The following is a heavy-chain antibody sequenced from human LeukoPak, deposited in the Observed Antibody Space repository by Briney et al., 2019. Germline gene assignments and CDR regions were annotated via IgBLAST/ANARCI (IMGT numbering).Heavy chain of an antibody. J-gene: IGHJ2*01. CDR1: DGTISSYY. V-gene: IGHV4-4*07. Sequence: SETLSLTCIVSDGTISSYYWSWVRRSAGKGLEWLVHVDSSGSPTYNPSLDSRVTISVDKTKRKFYLQLRSVTAADTAVYYCARNRGGHTVVVTRFFDIWGRGTRVTVSS. CDR3: ARNRGGHTVVVTRFFDI. CDR2: VDSSGSP. D-gene: IGHD2-21*02.